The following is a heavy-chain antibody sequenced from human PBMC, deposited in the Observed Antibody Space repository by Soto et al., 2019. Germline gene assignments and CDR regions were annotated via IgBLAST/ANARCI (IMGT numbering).Heavy chain of an antibody. Sequence: HGGSLRLSCAASGFTFSSYWMSGVRQAPGKGLEWVANIKQDGSEKYYVDSVKGRFTISRDNAKNSLYLQMNSLRAEDTAVYYYARVGAAAALGAFDIWGQGTMVTVSS. CDR1: GFTFSSYW. CDR3: ARVGAAAALGAFDI. D-gene: IGHD6-13*01. J-gene: IGHJ3*02. V-gene: IGHV3-7*01. CDR2: IKQDGSEK.